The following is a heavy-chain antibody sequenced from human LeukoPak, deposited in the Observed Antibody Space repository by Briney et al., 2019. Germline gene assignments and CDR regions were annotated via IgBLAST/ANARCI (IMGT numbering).Heavy chain of an antibody. CDR1: GHTISSFNYY. J-gene: IGHJ3*02. Sequence: PSETLSLTCSVSGHTISSFNYYWGWIRQSPGKGLEWIGSIYLTGSSYYNPSLKSRVALSLDTSNNQFSLHLSSVTAADTAVYRCPSYSGIYFAFEIWSQGTLVTVSS. CDR2: IYLTGSS. D-gene: IGHD1-26*01. CDR3: PSYSGIYFAFEI. V-gene: IGHV4-39*07.